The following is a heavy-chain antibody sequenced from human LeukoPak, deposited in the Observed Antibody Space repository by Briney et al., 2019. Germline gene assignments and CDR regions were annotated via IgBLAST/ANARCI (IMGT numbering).Heavy chain of an antibody. D-gene: IGHD6-13*01. CDR2: IPKDGNNT. CDR3: ARGFSGSWHTPLNY. CDR1: GFTFSNYT. Sequence: GRSLRLSCAASGFTFSNYTLHWVRLAPGKGREWVAIIPKDGNNTDYADSVKGRFTISRDNSKKRLYLQVNTLRGDDTGVYYCARGFSGSWHTPLNYWGQGTLVTVSS. J-gene: IGHJ4*02. V-gene: IGHV3-30*04.